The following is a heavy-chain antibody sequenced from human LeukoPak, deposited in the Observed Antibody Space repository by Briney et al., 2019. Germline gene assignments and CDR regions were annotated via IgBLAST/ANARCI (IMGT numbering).Heavy chain of an antibody. D-gene: IGHD3-22*01. V-gene: IGHV3-53*01. CDR1: GFTVSSNY. CDR2: IYSGGNT. Sequence: GGSLRLSCAASGFTVSSNYMSWVRQAPGKGLEWVSLIYSGGNTYYADSVKGRFTISRDNSKNTLYLQMNSLRAEDTAVYYCAKGGSYYYDSSGRTYFDYWGQGTLVTVSS. J-gene: IGHJ4*02. CDR3: AKGGSYYYDSSGRTYFDY.